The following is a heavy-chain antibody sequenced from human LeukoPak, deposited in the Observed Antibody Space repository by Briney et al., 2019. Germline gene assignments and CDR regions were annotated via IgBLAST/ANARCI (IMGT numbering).Heavy chain of an antibody. V-gene: IGHV4-59*08. D-gene: IGHD1-26*01. Sequence: SETLSLTCTVSGVSITSYYWSWIRQPPGKGLEWIGYIYYSGSTNYNPSLKSRVTMSVDTSKNQFSLKLSSVTAADTAVYYCARERVSDGSGYGMDVWGQGTTVTVSS. CDR3: ARERVSDGSGYGMDV. CDR1: GVSITSYY. J-gene: IGHJ6*02. CDR2: IYYSGST.